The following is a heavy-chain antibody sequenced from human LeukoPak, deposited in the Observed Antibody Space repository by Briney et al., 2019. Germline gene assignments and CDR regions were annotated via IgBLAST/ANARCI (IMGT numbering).Heavy chain of an antibody. Sequence: PSETLSLTCTVSGRSISSYYWSWIRQPPGKGLEWIGYIYYSGSTNYNPSLKSRVTISVDTSKNQFSLKLSSVTAADTAVYYCARRGGGWYSFDYWGQGTLVTVSS. CDR2: IYYSGST. CDR3: ARRGGGWYSFDY. CDR1: GRSISSYY. J-gene: IGHJ4*02. D-gene: IGHD6-19*01. V-gene: IGHV4-59*08.